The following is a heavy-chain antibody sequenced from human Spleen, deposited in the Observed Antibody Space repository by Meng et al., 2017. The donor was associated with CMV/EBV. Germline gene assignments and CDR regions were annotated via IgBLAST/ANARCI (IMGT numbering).Heavy chain of an antibody. V-gene: IGHV3-23*04. Sequence: VRVVGAGGGLVKPGGSLRLSCAASGLTFSSYAMSWVRPAPGKGLEWVSAISGSGGSTYYADSVKGRFTISRDNSKNTLYLQMNSLRAEDTAVYYCAKGFRSPYYYDSSDYWGQGTLVTVSS. CDR1: GLTFSSYA. CDR3: AKGFRSPYYYDSSDY. D-gene: IGHD3-22*01. CDR2: ISGSGGST. J-gene: IGHJ4*02.